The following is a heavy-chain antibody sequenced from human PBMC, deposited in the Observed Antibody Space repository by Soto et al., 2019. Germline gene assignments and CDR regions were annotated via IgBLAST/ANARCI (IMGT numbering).Heavy chain of an antibody. CDR1: GFTFSSSG. CDR2: KSYDGSNG. D-gene: IGHD6-19*01. Sequence: QVQLVESGGGVVQTGRSLRLSCAVSGFTFSSSGMHWVRQAPGKGLEWVAVKSYDGSNGDYADSVRGRFTISRDNSKNTLYLQMNRLRTEYTAVYFCAKSPPAVAGYFDYWGQGTRFTVSS. V-gene: IGHV3-30*18. J-gene: IGHJ4*02. CDR3: AKSPPAVAGYFDY.